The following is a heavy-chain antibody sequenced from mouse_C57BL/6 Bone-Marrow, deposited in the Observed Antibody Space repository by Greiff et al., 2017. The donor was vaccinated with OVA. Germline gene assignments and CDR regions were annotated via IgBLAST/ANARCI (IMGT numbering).Heavy chain of an antibody. Sequence: VHVKQSGAELVRPGASVKLSCTASGFNIKDDYMHWVKQRPEQGLEWIGWIDPENGDTEYASKFQGKATITADTSSNTAYLQLSSLTSEDTSVYYCTTGFYYYGSSWYFDVWGTGTTVTVSS. V-gene: IGHV14-4*01. CDR1: GFNIKDDY. D-gene: IGHD1-1*01. J-gene: IGHJ1*03. CDR3: TTGFYYYGSSWYFDV. CDR2: IDPENGDT.